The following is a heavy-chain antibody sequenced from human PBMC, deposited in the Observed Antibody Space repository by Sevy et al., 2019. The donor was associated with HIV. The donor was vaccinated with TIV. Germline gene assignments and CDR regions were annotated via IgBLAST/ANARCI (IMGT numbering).Heavy chain of an antibody. CDR2: IWYDGSNK. CDR1: GFTFSSYG. V-gene: IGHV3-33*01. Sequence: GGSLRLSCAASGFTFSSYGMHWVRQAPGKGLEWVAVIWYDGSNKYYADSVKGRFTISRDNSKNTLNLKMNSLRAEDTAVYYCARGNRMVIAAAGTTPYYYYGMDVWGQGTTVTVSS. J-gene: IGHJ6*02. D-gene: IGHD6-13*01. CDR3: ARGNRMVIAAAGTTPYYYYGMDV.